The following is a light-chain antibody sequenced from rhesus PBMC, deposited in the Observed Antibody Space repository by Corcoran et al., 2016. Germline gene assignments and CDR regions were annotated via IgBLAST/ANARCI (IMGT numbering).Light chain of an antibody. V-gene: IGKV1-41*01. CDR1: QSISNY. CDR3: QQFKNYLWT. Sequence: DIQMTQSPSSLSASVGDRVTITCRASQSISNYLNWYQQEPGKAPKLLIYSASSLQSGVPSRFSGSGYGTEFPRTISSLQPEDFATYYCQQFKNYLWTFGQGTKVEIK. CDR2: SAS. J-gene: IGKJ1*01.